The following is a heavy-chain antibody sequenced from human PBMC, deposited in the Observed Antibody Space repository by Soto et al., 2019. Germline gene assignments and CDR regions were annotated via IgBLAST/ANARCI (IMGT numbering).Heavy chain of an antibody. J-gene: IGHJ4*02. V-gene: IGHV3-30*18. CDR1: GFTFSSYG. Sequence: QVRLVESGGGVVQPGRSLRLSCAASGFTFSSYGMHWVRQAPGKGLEWVAVISYDGSNKYYADSVKGRFTISRDNSKNTLYLQMNSLRAEDTAVYYCAKDKGIVGATPHYWGQGTLVTVSS. CDR2: ISYDGSNK. D-gene: IGHD1-26*01. CDR3: AKDKGIVGATPHY.